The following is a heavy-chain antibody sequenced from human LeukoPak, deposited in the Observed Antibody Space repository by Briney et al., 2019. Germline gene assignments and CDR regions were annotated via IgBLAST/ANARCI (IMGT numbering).Heavy chain of an antibody. CDR1: GPTFSIYW. V-gene: IGHV3-7*01. J-gene: IGHJ4*02. CDR2: INKDGSEK. Sequence: GGSLNLSCTASGPTFSIYWTTWFRQAPGKGLEWVATINKDGSEKHYVDSVRGRFTISRDNAKNSVFLQMNSLRVEDTAVYYCTNTLATSGYWGQGTLVTVSS. D-gene: IGHD1-1*01. CDR3: TNTLATSGY.